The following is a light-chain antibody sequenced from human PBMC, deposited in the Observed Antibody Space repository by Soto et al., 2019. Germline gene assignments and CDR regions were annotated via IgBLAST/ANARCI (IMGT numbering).Light chain of an antibody. Sequence: EIVMTQSPATLSVSPGESATLSCRASQSVSSDLAWYQQKPGQAPRLLIYAASTRATGVPVRFSGGGSGTEFTLTISSLQSEDLAIYYCQQYDNWPSITFGQGTRLEIK. CDR2: AAS. J-gene: IGKJ5*01. V-gene: IGKV3-15*01. CDR3: QQYDNWPSIT. CDR1: QSVSSD.